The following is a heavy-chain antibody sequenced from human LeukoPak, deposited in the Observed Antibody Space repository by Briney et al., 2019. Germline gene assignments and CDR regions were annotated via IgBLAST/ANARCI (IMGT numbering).Heavy chain of an antibody. Sequence: GGSLRLSCAASGFTFSSYAMSWVRQAPGKGLEWVSAISGSGGSTYYADSVEGRFTISRDNSKNTLYLQMNSLRAEDTAVYYCAAAVAGTALGYWGQGTLVTVSS. CDR2: ISGSGGST. CDR3: AAAVAGTALGY. J-gene: IGHJ4*02. D-gene: IGHD6-19*01. CDR1: GFTFSSYA. V-gene: IGHV3-23*01.